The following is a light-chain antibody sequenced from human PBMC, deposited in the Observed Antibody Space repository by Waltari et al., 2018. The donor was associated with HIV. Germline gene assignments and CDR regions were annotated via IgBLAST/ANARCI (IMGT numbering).Light chain of an antibody. V-gene: IGKV3-15*01. J-gene: IGKJ4*01. CDR1: QSVSSN. Sequence: EIVMTQSPATLSVSPGEGATLSCRPSQSVSSNVAWYQQKPGQAPRLLIYGASTRDTGIPARFSGSGSGTEFTLTISSLQSEDFAVYYCQQYNNWPALTFGGGTKVEIK. CDR2: GAS. CDR3: QQYNNWPALT.